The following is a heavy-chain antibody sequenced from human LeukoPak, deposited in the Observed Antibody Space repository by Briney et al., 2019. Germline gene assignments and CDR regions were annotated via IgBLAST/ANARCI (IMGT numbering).Heavy chain of an antibody. CDR2: IYPGDSDT. D-gene: IGHD2-15*01. CDR3: ARHPDCSGGSCYFDY. Sequence: GESLKISCKGSGYSFTSYWIGWVRQMPGKGLEWMGIIYPGDSDTTYSPSFQGQVTISADKSISTAYLQWSSLKASDTAMYYCARHPDCSGGSCYFDYWGQXTLVTVSS. J-gene: IGHJ4*02. CDR1: GYSFTSYW. V-gene: IGHV5-51*01.